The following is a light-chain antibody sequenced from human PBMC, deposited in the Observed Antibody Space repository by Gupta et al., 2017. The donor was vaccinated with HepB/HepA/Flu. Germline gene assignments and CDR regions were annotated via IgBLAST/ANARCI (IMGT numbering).Light chain of an antibody. CDR1: QGISSY. CDR3: QQYYSYPLT. CDR2: AAS. V-gene: IGKV1-8*01. J-gene: IGKJ4*01. Sequence: AIRMTQSPSSFSASTGDRVTITCRASQGISSYLAWYQQKPGKAPKLLIYAASTLQSGVPSRFSGSGSGTEFTLTISCLQSEDFATYYCQQYYSYPLTFGGGTKVEI.